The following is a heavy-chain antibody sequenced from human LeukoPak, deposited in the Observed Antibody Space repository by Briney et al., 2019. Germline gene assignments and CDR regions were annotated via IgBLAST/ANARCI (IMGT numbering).Heavy chain of an antibody. V-gene: IGHV1-69*06. CDR2: IIPIFGTA. J-gene: IGHJ3*02. CDR1: GGTFSSYA. Sequence: GSSVKVSCKASGGTFSSYAISWVRQAPGQGLEWMGGIIPIFGTANYAQKFQGRVTITADKSTSTAYMELSSLRSEDTAVYYCATRTPGANGTGGAFDIWGQGTMVTVSS. D-gene: IGHD1-26*01. CDR3: ATRTPGANGTGGAFDI.